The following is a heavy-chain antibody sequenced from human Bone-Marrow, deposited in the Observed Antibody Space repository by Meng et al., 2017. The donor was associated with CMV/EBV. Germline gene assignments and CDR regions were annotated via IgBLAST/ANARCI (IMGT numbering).Heavy chain of an antibody. Sequence: GGSLRLSCAGSGFTFSSYEMNWVRQAPGKGLERVAFIRYDGSNKYYADSVKGRFTISRDNSKNTLYLQMNSLRAEDTAVYYCAKLGWGDYGGKISLAGAFDIWGQGTMVTVSS. J-gene: IGHJ3*02. CDR3: AKLGWGDYGGKISLAGAFDI. V-gene: IGHV3-30*02. CDR1: GFTFSSYE. CDR2: IRYDGSNK. D-gene: IGHD4-23*01.